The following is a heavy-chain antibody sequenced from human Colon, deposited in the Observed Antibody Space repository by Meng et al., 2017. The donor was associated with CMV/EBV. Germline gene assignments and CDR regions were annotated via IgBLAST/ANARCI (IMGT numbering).Heavy chain of an antibody. Sequence: GGSLRLSCAASGFTFSSYGMHWVRQAPGKGLEWVSVIYGGGTTHYADSVKGRFTSSRDNSKNTLFIQMDSLRAEDTAVYYCAGESGVPNGMDVWGQGTTVTVSS. D-gene: IGHD2-2*01. J-gene: IGHJ6*02. CDR2: IYGGGTT. V-gene: IGHV3-NL1*01. CDR1: GFTFSSYG. CDR3: AGESGVPNGMDV.